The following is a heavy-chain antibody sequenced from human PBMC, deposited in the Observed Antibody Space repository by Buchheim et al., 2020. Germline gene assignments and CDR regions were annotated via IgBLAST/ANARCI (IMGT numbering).Heavy chain of an antibody. D-gene: IGHD4/OR15-4a*01. V-gene: IGHV3-11*01. CDR1: GFTFSDYY. CDR2: ISSSSNSI. J-gene: IGHJ6*02. CDR3: ARDVTAVLTFYYYGMDV. Sequence: VQLVESGGALVQPGGSLRLSCAASGFTFSDYYMSWIRQAPGKGLEWISYISSSSNSIYYADSVKGRVTISRDNAKNSLYLQMDSLRAEDTAIYYCARDVTAVLTFYYYGMDVWGQGT.